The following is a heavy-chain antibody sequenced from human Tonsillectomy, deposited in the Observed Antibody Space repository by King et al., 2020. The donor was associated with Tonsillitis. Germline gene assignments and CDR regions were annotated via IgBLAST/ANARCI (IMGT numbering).Heavy chain of an antibody. Sequence: VQLVESGGGLVQPGGSLRLSCAASGFTFGAYWMTWVRQAPGKGLEWVANMNEDGSVKYHVDSVKGRFTISRDNVKNSLYLQMNSLRAEDTALYYCARGDNNSGDYWGQGTLVTVSS. CDR2: MNEDGSVK. D-gene: IGHD1-1*01. J-gene: IGHJ4*02. CDR1: GFTFGAYW. V-gene: IGHV3-7*03. CDR3: ARGDNNSGDY.